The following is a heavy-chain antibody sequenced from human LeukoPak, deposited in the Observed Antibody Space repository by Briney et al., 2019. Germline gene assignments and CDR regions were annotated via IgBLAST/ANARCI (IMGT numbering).Heavy chain of an antibody. CDR3: ARAMSIAARLQTIFDY. CDR1: GYTFTSYA. J-gene: IGHJ4*02. Sequence: ASVKVSCKASGYTFTSYAMNWVRQAPGQGLEWMGWINTNTGNPTYAQGFTGRFVFSLDTSVSTAYLQISSLKAEYTAVYYCARAMSIAARLQTIFDYWGQGTLVTVSS. CDR2: INTNTGNP. V-gene: IGHV7-4-1*02. D-gene: IGHD6-6*01.